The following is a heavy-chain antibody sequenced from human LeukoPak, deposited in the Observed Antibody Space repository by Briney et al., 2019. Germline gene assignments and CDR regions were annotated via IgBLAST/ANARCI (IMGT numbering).Heavy chain of an antibody. CDR2: IYPGDSDT. J-gene: IGHJ5*02. V-gene: IGHV5-51*01. CDR3: ARRMKDSSGWYNWSDP. Sequence: GESLKISCKGSGYSFPGYWIGWVRQMPGKGLEWMGIIYPGDSDTRYSPSFQGQVTISVDKSINTAYLQWSSLKASDTAIYYCARRMKDSSGWYNWSDPWGQGTLVTVSS. D-gene: IGHD6-19*01. CDR1: GYSFPGYW.